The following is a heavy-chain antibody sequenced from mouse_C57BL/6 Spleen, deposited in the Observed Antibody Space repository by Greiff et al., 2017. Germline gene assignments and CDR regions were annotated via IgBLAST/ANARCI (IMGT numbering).Heavy chain of an antibody. CDR3: AREDPYGNYVYYAMDY. Sequence: VTLQESGAELARPGASVTLSCKASGYTFTSYGISWVKQRTGQGLEWIGEIYPRSGNTYYNEKFKGKATLTADKSSSTAYMELRSLTSEDSAVYFCAREDPYGNYVYYAMDYWGQGTSVTVSS. J-gene: IGHJ4*01. V-gene: IGHV1-81*01. CDR2: IYPRSGNT. D-gene: IGHD2-1*01. CDR1: GYTFTSYG.